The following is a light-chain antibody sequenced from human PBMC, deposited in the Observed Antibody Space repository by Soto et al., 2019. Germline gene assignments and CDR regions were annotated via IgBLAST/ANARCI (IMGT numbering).Light chain of an antibody. Sequence: EIVLTQSPGTLSLSPGERATLSCRASESVSSSYLAWYQQKPGQAPRVLIYGASSRATGIPDRFSGSGSGTDFTLTISRVEPEDFTVYYCQQYGRTPLTFGGWTKVEIK. J-gene: IGKJ4*01. CDR3: QQYGRTPLT. V-gene: IGKV3-20*01. CDR2: GAS. CDR1: ESVSSSY.